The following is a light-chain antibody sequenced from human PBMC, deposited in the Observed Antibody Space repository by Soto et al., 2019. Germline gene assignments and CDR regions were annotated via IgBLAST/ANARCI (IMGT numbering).Light chain of an antibody. CDR1: QSVSSN. V-gene: IGKV3-15*01. CDR2: GAS. Sequence: DIVMTQSPGTLSLSPGERATLSCRASQSVSSNLAWYQQKPGQAPRLLIYGASTRATGIPARFSGSGSGTEFTLTISSLQSEDSAVYYCQQYNNWPPITFGQGTRLEIK. CDR3: QQYNNWPPIT. J-gene: IGKJ5*01.